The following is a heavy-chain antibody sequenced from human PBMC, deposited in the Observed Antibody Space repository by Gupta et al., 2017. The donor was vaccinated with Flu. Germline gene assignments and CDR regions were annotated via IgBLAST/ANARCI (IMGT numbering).Heavy chain of an antibody. V-gene: IGHV3-21*01. Sequence: EVQLVESGGGLVKPGGSLRLSCAASGFTFSSYSMNWVRQAPGKGLEWVSSISSSSSYIYYADSVKGRFTISRDNAKNSLYLQMNSLRAEDTAVYYCARANTVTTRGAYFDYWGQGTLVTVSS. D-gene: IGHD4-17*01. CDR2: ISSSSSYI. J-gene: IGHJ4*02. CDR1: GFTFSSYS. CDR3: ARANTVTTRGAYFDY.